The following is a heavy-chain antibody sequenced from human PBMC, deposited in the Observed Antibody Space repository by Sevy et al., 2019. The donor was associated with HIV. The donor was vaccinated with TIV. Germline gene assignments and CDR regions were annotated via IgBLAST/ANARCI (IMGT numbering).Heavy chain of an antibody. CDR3: ATDRISDWFFDS. D-gene: IGHD3-9*01. CDR1: GFTFTDYV. J-gene: IGHJ4*02. Sequence: GGSLRLSCTASGFTFTDYVMNWVRQAPGRGLEWVSSIGGSGGSTHYADSVKGRFTISRANSKNTLYLQMNSLRAEDTAVYYCATDRISDWFFDSWGQGTLVTVSS. V-gene: IGHV3-23*01. CDR2: IGGSGGST.